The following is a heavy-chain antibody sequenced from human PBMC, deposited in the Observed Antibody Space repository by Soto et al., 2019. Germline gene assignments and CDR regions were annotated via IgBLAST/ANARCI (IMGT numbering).Heavy chain of an antibody. D-gene: IGHD6-13*01. CDR1: GGTFSSYA. V-gene: IGHV1-69*01. CDR3: NREIAAAGTNIY. J-gene: IGHJ4*02. Sequence: QVQLVQSGAEVKKPGSSAKVSCKASGGTFSSYAISWVRQAPGQGLEWMGGIIPIFGTANYAQKFQGRVTITADESTSTAYMELSSLRSEDTAVYYCNREIAAAGTNIYWGQGTLVTVSS. CDR2: IIPIFGTA.